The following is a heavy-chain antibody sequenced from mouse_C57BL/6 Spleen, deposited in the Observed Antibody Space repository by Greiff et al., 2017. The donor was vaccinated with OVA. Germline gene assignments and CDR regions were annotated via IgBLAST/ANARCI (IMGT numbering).Heavy chain of an antibody. Sequence: QVQLQQSGTELVKPGASVKLSCKASGYTFTSYWMHWVKQRPGQGLEWIGNINPSNGGTNYNEKFKSKATLTVDKSSSTAYMQLSSLTSEDSAVYYCARGEDYYGSSYVSWYFDVWGTGTTVTVSS. D-gene: IGHD1-1*01. J-gene: IGHJ1*03. CDR2: INPSNGGT. CDR1: GYTFTSYW. V-gene: IGHV1-53*01. CDR3: ARGEDYYGSSYVSWYFDV.